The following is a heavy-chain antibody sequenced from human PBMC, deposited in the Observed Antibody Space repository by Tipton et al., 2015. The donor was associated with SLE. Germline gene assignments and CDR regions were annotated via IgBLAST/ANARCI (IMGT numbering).Heavy chain of an antibody. J-gene: IGHJ4*02. CDR3: ARDRGGDYLDY. CDR1: GGSVRSVSYY. CDR2: IHYSGST. Sequence: LRLSCTVSGGSVRSVSYYWSWIRQSPGKGLEWIGEIHYSGSTKYNPSLKSRVTMSVDTSENQFSLRLSSVTAADTAAYYCARDRGGDYLDYWGPGTLVTVSS. D-gene: IGHD3-10*01. V-gene: IGHV4-61*01.